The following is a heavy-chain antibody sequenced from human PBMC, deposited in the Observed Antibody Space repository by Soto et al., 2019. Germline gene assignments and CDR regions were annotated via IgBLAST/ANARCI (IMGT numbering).Heavy chain of an antibody. D-gene: IGHD1-26*01. Sequence: QLQLQESGSGLVKPSQTLNLTCAVSGGSINNGGYSWSWIRQPPGKGLEWTGDIYPSGRTSYNPSLKSRVTISVDRSENRFFLNVTSVTAADTAVYYCARRGTYYFESWGQGPLVTVSS. CDR3: ARRGTYYFES. CDR1: GGSINNGGYS. CDR2: IYPSGRT. J-gene: IGHJ4*02. V-gene: IGHV4-30-2*01.